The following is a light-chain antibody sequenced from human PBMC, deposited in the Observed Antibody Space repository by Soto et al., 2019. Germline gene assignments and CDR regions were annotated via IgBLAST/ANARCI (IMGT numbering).Light chain of an antibody. CDR2: GAS. Sequence: EIVLTQSPGTLSLSPGERATLSCRASQSVSSYLAWYQQKPGQAPRLLIYGASSRATGIPDRFSGSGSGTYFTLTISRLEPEDFAVYYCQQYGRPSRTFGQGTKVEIK. J-gene: IGKJ1*01. CDR3: QQYGRPSRT. V-gene: IGKV3-20*01. CDR1: QSVSSY.